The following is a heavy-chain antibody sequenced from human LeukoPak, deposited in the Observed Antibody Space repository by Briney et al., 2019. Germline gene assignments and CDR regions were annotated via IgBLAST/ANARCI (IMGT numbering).Heavy chain of an antibody. CDR3: ARLAQDSSGYFQH. J-gene: IGHJ1*01. D-gene: IGHD3-22*01. CDR2: IYYSGST. CDR1: GGSISSYY. V-gene: IGHV4-59*05. Sequence: SETLSLTCTVSGGSISSYYWSWIRQPPGKGLEWIGSIYYSGSTYYNPSLKSRVTISVDTSKNQFSLKLSSVTAADTAVYYCARLAQDSSGYFQHWGQGTLVTVSS.